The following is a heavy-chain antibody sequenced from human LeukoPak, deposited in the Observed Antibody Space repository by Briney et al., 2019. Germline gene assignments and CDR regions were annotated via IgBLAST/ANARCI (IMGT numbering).Heavy chain of an antibody. Sequence: ASVKVSCKASGYTFSRYYFHWVRQAPGQGLDWMGIITSTTGGANYAQKFQGRVAMTRDTSTSTVYMELSSLTSGDTAVYYCATSDSTTGNWFDPWGQGTRVSVSS. J-gene: IGHJ5*02. V-gene: IGHV1-46*01. CDR2: ITSTTGGA. D-gene: IGHD6-13*01. CDR3: ATSDSTTGNWFDP. CDR1: GYTFSRYY.